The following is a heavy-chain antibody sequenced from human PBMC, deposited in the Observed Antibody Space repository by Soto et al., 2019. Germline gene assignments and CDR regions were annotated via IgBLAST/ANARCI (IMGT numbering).Heavy chain of an antibody. Sequence: ASVKVSCKASGYTFTGYYMHWVRQAPGQGLEWMGWINPNSGGTNYAQKFQGRVTMTRDTSISTAYMGLSRLRSDDTAVYYCARHTRRGYSYGPLGYWGQGTLVTVS. CDR1: GYTFTGYY. J-gene: IGHJ4*02. V-gene: IGHV1-2*02. D-gene: IGHD5-18*01. CDR3: ARHTRRGYSYGPLGY. CDR2: INPNSGGT.